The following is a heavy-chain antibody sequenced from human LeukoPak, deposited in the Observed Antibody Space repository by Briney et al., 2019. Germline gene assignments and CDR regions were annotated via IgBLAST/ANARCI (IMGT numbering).Heavy chain of an antibody. J-gene: IGHJ3*02. CDR2: INHSGST. CDR3: ARHPPLMITFGGVIVRGAFDI. Sequence: SETLSLTCAVYGGSFSGYYWSWIRQPPGKGLEWIGEINHSGSTNYNPSLKSRVTISVDTFKNQFSLKLSSVTAADTAVYYCARHPPLMITFGGVIVRGAFDIWGQGTMVTVSS. D-gene: IGHD3-16*02. V-gene: IGHV4-34*01. CDR1: GGSFSGYY.